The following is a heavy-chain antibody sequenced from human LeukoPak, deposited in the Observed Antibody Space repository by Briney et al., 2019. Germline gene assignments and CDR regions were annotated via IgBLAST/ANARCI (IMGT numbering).Heavy chain of an antibody. D-gene: IGHD6-6*01. V-gene: IGHV4-59*12. Sequence: SSETLSLTCTVSGGSISTYYWSWIRQPPGKGLEWIGHIYYTGSTNYNPSLKSRVTISVDTSKNQFSLKLSSVTAADTAVYYCARGLRQLVRSWHYWGQGTLVTVSS. CDR3: ARGLRQLVRSWHY. J-gene: IGHJ4*02. CDR2: IYYTGST. CDR1: GGSISTYY.